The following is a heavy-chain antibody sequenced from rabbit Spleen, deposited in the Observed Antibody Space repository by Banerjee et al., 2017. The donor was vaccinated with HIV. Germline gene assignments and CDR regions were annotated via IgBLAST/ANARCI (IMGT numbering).Heavy chain of an antibody. Sequence: QEQLVESGGGLVQPGGSLTLSCKASGFDFSAFGMSWVRQAPGKGLEWIACIYAGGPGNPYYANWAKGRFTISKTSSTTVTLQMTSLTAADTATYFCARDGAGGSYFALWGQGTLVTVS. D-gene: IGHD8-1*01. CDR2: IYAGGPGNP. CDR3: ARDGAGGSYFAL. V-gene: IGHV1S45*01. J-gene: IGHJ3*01. CDR1: GFDFSAFG.